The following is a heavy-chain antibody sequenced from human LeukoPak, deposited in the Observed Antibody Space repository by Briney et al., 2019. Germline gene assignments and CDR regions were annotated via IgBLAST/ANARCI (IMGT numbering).Heavy chain of an antibody. Sequence: ASVKVSCKASGYTFGTYAISWVRQAPGQGLEWMGWVSAYNGHTGYAQKFQGRVTMTTDTSTSTGYMDLKSLRSDDTAVYYCARSPNILTVINEYWGQGTLVTVSS. CDR2: VSAYNGHT. D-gene: IGHD3-9*01. CDR3: ARSPNILTVINEY. V-gene: IGHV1-18*01. J-gene: IGHJ4*02. CDR1: GYTFGTYA.